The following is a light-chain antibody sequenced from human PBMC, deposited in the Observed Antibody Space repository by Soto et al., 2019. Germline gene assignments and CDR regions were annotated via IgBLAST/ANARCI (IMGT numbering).Light chain of an antibody. V-gene: IGLV2-11*01. J-gene: IGLJ3*02. Sequence: QSALTQPRSVSGSPGQSVTISCTGTSSDVGGYNFVSWYQQYPGKVPKLIIYDVSQRPSGVPDRFSASKSDNTASLTISGLQAEDEADYYCQAYDSSLSSCVFGGGTKLTVL. CDR3: QAYDSSLSSCV. CDR1: SSDVGGYNF. CDR2: DVS.